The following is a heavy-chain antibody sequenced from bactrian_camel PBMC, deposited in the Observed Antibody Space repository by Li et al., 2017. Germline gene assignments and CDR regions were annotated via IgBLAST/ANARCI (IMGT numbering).Heavy chain of an antibody. Sequence: VQLVESGGGSVQAGGSLRLSCVASGRTAGNFCMAWFRQAPGKDREWVSYIASDRTPRYADSVKGRFTISKDNDKNTLYLQMNSLEPEDTALYYCAAHAGWMCPGLANKYNYWGQGTQVTVS. V-gene: IGHV3S68*01. CDR2: IASDRTP. CDR1: GRTAGNFC. CDR3: AAHAGWMCPGLANKYNY. D-gene: IGHD3*01. J-gene: IGHJ4*01.